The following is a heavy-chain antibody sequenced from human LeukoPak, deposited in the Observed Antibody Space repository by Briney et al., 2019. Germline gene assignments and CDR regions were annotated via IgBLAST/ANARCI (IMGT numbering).Heavy chain of an antibody. Sequence: SETLSLTCTVSGGSISSYYWSWIRQPPGKGLEWIGYIYYSGSTNYNPSLKSRVTISVDTSENQFSLKLSSVTAADTAVYYCARHRSPFYDSSGLDYWGQGTLVTVSS. CDR2: IYYSGST. V-gene: IGHV4-59*08. CDR3: ARHRSPFYDSSGLDY. CDR1: GGSISSYY. D-gene: IGHD3-22*01. J-gene: IGHJ4*02.